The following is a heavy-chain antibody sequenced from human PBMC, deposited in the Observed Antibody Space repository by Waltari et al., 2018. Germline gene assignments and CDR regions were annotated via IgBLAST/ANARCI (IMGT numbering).Heavy chain of an antibody. J-gene: IGHJ3*02. Sequence: EVQLVESGGGLVQPGGSLRLSCAASGFTFSSYWMSWVRQAPGKGLEWVANIKQDGSEKYYVDSVKGRFTISRDDAKNSLYLQMNSLRAEDTAVYYCARVGPGSGYGGIVNAFDIWGLGTMVTVSS. V-gene: IGHV3-7*01. D-gene: IGHD3-3*01. CDR2: IKQDGSEK. CDR1: GFTFSSYW. CDR3: ARVGPGSGYGGIVNAFDI.